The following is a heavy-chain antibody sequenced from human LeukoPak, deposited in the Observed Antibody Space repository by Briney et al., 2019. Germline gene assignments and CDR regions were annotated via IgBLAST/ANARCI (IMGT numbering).Heavy chain of an antibody. Sequence: PSETLSLTCTVSGGSISSSSYYWGWIRQPPGKGLEWIGSIYYSGSTYYNPSLKSRDTISVDTSKNQFSLKLSSVTAADTAVYYCVARTYYDFWSGSDYWGQGTLVTVSS. CDR2: IYYSGST. CDR1: GGSISSSSYY. CDR3: VARTYYDFWSGSDY. J-gene: IGHJ4*02. V-gene: IGHV4-39*01. D-gene: IGHD3-3*01.